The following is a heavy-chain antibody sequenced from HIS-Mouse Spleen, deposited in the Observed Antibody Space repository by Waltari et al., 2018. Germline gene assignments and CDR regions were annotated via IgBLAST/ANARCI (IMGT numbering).Heavy chain of an antibody. V-gene: IGHV4-39*07. Sequence: QLQLQESGPGLVKPSETLSLTCTVSGGSISSSSYYWGWIRQPPGKGLAWIGSIYYSGSTYYNPSLKGRVTISVDTSKNQFARKLSSVTAADTAVYYCAREIPYSSSWYDWYFDLWGRGTLVTVSS. J-gene: IGHJ2*01. CDR2: IYYSGST. D-gene: IGHD6-13*01. CDR3: AREIPYSSSWYDWYFDL. CDR1: GGSISSSSYY.